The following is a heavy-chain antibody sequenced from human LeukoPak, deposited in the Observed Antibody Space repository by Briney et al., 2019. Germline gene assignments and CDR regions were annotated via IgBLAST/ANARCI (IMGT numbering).Heavy chain of an antibody. V-gene: IGHV3-7*01. CDR1: GFTFSTYW. J-gene: IGHJ4*02. CDR3: ARDYYDSSGPTYYDY. D-gene: IGHD3-22*01. CDR2: IKEDGSDK. Sequence: GGSLRLSCAASGFTFSTYWMKWVRQAPGKGLEWVASIKEDGSDKYYVDSVKGRFSISRDNAKNSLYLQMNSLRAEDTAVYYCARDYYDSSGPTYYDYWGQGTLVTVSS.